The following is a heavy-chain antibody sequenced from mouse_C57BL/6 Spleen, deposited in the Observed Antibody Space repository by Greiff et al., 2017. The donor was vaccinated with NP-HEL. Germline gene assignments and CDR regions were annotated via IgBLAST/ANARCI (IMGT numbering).Heavy chain of an antibody. Sequence: QVQLQQSGPELVKPGASVKISCKASGYAFSSSWMNWVKQRPGKGLEWIGRIYPGDGGTNYNGKFKGKATLTADKSSSTAYMQLSSLTSEDSAVYFFARGGLGRLDYWGQGTTLTVSS. D-gene: IGHD4-1*01. CDR2: IYPGDGGT. V-gene: IGHV1-82*01. CDR1: GYAFSSSW. J-gene: IGHJ2*01. CDR3: ARGGLGRLDY.